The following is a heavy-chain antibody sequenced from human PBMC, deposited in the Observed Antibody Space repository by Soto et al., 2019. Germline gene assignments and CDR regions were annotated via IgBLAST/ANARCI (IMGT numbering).Heavy chain of an antibody. D-gene: IGHD2-21*01. J-gene: IGHJ4*02. CDR3: GRRSLLVAPT. Sequence: SETLSLTXSVSGGSISNPADYWAWIRQPPGKGLEWIGSIYYGGTTHYSPSLKSRVTVSADTSKNQFSLRLSSVSAADTAVYYCGRRSLLVAPTWGQGILVTVSS. V-gene: IGHV4-39*01. CDR1: GGSISNPADY. CDR2: IYYGGTT.